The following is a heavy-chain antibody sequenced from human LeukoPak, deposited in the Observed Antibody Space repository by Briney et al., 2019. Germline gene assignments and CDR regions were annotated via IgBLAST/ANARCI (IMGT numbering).Heavy chain of an antibody. CDR3: ARRANSGFDAFDI. V-gene: IGHV4-59*01. D-gene: IGHD3-22*01. CDR2: IYYSGST. Sequence: SETLSLACTVSGGSISSYYWSWIRQPPGKGLEWIGYIYYSGSTNYNPSLKSRVTISVDTSKNQFSLKLSSVTAADTAVYYCARRANSGFDAFDIWGQGTMVTVSS. CDR1: GGSISSYY. J-gene: IGHJ3*02.